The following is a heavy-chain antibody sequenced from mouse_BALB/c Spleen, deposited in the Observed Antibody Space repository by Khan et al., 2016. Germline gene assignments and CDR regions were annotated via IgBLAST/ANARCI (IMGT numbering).Heavy chain of an antibody. Sequence: VQLQQPGAELVKPGASVKLSCTASGFNIKDTYMHWVKQRPEQGLEWIGRIDPANGNTKYDPKFQGKATITADTSSNTAYLQLSSLTSEDTAVYYCAHGNYGFAYWGQGTLVTVSA. CDR3: AHGNYGFAY. J-gene: IGHJ3*01. CDR2: IDPANGNT. D-gene: IGHD2-1*01. V-gene: IGHV14-3*02. CDR1: GFNIKDTY.